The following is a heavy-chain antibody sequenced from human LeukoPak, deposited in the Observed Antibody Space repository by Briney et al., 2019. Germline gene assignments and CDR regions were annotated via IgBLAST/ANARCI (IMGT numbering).Heavy chain of an antibody. CDR3: ARLRYSSSSNYYYGMDV. CDR1: GYSFTSYW. V-gene: IGHV5-51*01. D-gene: IGHD6-6*01. J-gene: IGHJ6*02. Sequence: GESLKISCKGSGYSFTSYWIGWVRQMPGKGLEWMGIIYPGDSDTRYSPSFQGQVTISADKSISNAYLQWNSLKASDTAMYYCARLRYSSSSNYYYGMDVWGQGITVTVSS. CDR2: IYPGDSDT.